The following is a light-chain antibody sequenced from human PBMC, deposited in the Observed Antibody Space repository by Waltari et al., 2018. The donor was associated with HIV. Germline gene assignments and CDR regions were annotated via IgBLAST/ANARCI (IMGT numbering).Light chain of an antibody. CDR1: SSDVGGYHY. Sequence: QSALTQPPSASGSPGPSVPIPCTGTSSDVGGYHYVSWYQQHPGKAPNLMIYEVTKRPSGVPDRFSGSKSGNTASLTVSGLQAEDEADYYCSSYAGSNNYVFGTGTKVTVL. V-gene: IGLV2-8*01. CDR3: SSYAGSNNYV. J-gene: IGLJ1*01. CDR2: EVT.